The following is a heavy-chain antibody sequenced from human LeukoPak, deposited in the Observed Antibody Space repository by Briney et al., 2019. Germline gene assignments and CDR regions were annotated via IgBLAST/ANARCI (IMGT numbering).Heavy chain of an antibody. CDR3: ARGGAFIGGQYYRFDV. J-gene: IGHJ6*02. CDR1: GFTFNSYN. CDR2: IRSNSRGI. Sequence: GGSLRLSCAASGFTFNSYNMNWVRQAPGKGLESVSSIRSNSRGIKYADSVKGRFTIYRDNEKNTVFLEMNSQRAEDTAVYYCARGGAFIGGQYYRFDVWGQGTTVTVSS. V-gene: IGHV3-21*06. D-gene: IGHD3-16*02.